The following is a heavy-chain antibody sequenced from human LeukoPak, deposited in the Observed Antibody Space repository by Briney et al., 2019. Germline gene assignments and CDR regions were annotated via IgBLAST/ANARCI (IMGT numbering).Heavy chain of an antibody. CDR2: ISGSNSYI. CDR3: ARALTTLTYEGY. Sequence: GGSLRLSCAASGFTFSSYTMHWVRQAPGKGLEWVSSISGSNSYIFYADSVKGRFTVSRDNAKDSLYLQMNSLRAEDTAVYYCARALTTLTYEGYWGQGTLVTVSS. CDR1: GFTFSSYT. V-gene: IGHV3-21*01. D-gene: IGHD1-1*01. J-gene: IGHJ4*02.